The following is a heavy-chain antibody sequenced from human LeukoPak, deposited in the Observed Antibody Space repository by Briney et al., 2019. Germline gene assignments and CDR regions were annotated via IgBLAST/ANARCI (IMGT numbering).Heavy chain of an antibody. CDR1: GGSISSYY. Sequence: SDTLSLTCAVSGGSISSYYWTWIRQPPGKGLEWVGYIQNSAIYRAKIKSSPSLQSRVSLSIDTSKNQVSLTVNSVTAADTAVYYCARLSSTLYYSMDVWSPGTAVTVSS. V-gene: IGHV4-59*08. CDR3: ARLSSTLYYSMDV. J-gene: IGHJ6*02. D-gene: IGHD6-6*01. CDR2: IQNSAIYRAKI.